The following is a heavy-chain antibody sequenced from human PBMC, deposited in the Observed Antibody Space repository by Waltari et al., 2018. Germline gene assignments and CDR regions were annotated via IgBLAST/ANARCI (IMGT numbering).Heavy chain of an antibody. V-gene: IGHV1-69*14. CDR2: IIPIFGTA. CDR1: GGTFSSYA. D-gene: IGHD2-21*02. CDR3: ARHTVVTHPRYYYYMDV. J-gene: IGHJ6*03. Sequence: QVQLVQSGAEVKKPGSSVKVSCKASGGTFSSYAISWVRQAPGQGLEWMGGIIPIFGTANYAQKFQGRVTITADKSTSTAYMELSSLRSEDTAVYYCARHTVVTHPRYYYYMDVWGKGTTVTVSS.